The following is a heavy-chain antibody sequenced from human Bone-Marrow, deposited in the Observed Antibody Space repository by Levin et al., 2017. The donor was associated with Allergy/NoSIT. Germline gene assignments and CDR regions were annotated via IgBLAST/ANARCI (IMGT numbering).Heavy chain of an antibody. Sequence: GASVKVSCKTSGGTFNNYVINWVRQAPGQGLEWMGGIIPVLGTINRAQQFQGRVTLTADRSTQTASMDLSGLTSDDTAVYYCAGGSDGSGPFDYWGQEVDVVVSS. CDR3: AGGSDGSGPFDY. CDR2: IIPVLGTI. CDR1: GGTFNNYV. V-gene: IGHV1-69*10. D-gene: IGHD3-22*01. J-gene: IGHJ4*02.